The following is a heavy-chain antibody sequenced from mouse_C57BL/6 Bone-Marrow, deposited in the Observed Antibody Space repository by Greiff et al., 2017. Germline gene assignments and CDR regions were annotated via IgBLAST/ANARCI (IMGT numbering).Heavy chain of an antibody. CDR2: IWTGGGT. V-gene: IGHV2-9-1*01. Sequence: VMLVESGPGLVAPSQSLSLTCTVSGFSLTSYAISWVRQPPGQGLEWLGVIWTGGGTNYNSALKSRLSISKDNSKRQVFLQMNRLQTDDTARYYCARNHLNRDEGYWYFDVWGTGTTVTVSA. D-gene: IGHD4-1*01. CDR1: GFSLTSYA. CDR3: ARNHLNRDEGYWYFDV. J-gene: IGHJ1*03.